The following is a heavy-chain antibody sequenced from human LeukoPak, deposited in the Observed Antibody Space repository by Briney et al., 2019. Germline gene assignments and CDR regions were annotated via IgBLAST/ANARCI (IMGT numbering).Heavy chain of an antibody. V-gene: IGHV4-34*01. CDR2: INHSGST. Sequence: SETLSLTCAVYGGSFSNYYWSWIRQPPGKGLEWIGEINHSGSTNYNPSLKSRVTISVDTSKNQFSLKLSSVTAADTAVYYCARGSAVVAAIRWFDPWGQGTLVTVSS. J-gene: IGHJ5*02. CDR1: GGSFSNYY. D-gene: IGHD2-15*01. CDR3: ARGSAVVAAIRWFDP.